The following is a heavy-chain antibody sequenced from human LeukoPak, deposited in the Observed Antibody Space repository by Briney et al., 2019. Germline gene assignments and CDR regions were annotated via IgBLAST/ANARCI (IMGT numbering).Heavy chain of an antibody. CDR2: IYTSGST. CDR1: GGSFSSYY. CDR3: AGDSSGYYYS. V-gene: IGHV4-4*09. J-gene: IGHJ5*02. D-gene: IGHD3-22*01. Sequence: SETLSLTCTVSGGSFSSYYWSWIRQPPGKGLEWIGYIYTSGSTNYNPSHKSRVTISVDTSKNQFSLKLSSVTAADTAVYYCAGDSSGYYYSWGQGTLVTVSS.